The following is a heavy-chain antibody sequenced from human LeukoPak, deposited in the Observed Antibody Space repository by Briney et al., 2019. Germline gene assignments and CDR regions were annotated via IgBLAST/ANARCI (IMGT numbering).Heavy chain of an antibody. CDR2: ISYDGSNE. CDR1: GFTFSSYG. D-gene: IGHD6-19*01. CDR3: AKDRGGWYGSGSDY. J-gene: IGHJ4*02. Sequence: PGGSLRLSCAASGFTFSSYGMHWVRQAPGKGLEWVAVISYDGSNEYSADSVKGRFTISRDNSKNTLYLQMNSLSVEDTAVYYCAKDRGGWYGSGSDYWGQGTLVTVSS. V-gene: IGHV3-30*18.